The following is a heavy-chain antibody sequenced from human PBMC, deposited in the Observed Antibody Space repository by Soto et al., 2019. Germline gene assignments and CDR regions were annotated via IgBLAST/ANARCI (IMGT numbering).Heavy chain of an antibody. CDR1: GFTFSSYA. J-gene: IGHJ4*02. CDR3: AKGSSSFSSSSGAAPGLFNY. D-gene: IGHD6-6*01. V-gene: IGHV3-23*01. Sequence: GGSLRLSCAASGFTFSSYAMSWVRQAPGKGLEWVSGISGSGGSTYSADSVKGRFTISRDNSKNTLYVQMNGLRAEDTAVYYCAKGSSSFSSSSGAAPGLFNYWGQGTLVTVSS. CDR2: ISGSGGST.